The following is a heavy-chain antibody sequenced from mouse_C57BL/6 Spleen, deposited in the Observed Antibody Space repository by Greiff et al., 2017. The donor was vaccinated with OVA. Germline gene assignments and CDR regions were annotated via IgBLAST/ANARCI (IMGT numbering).Heavy chain of an antibody. D-gene: IGHD2-5*01. J-gene: IGHJ2*01. CDR2: IRSKSNNYAT. V-gene: IGHV10-1*01. CDR1: GFSFNTYA. CDR3: VRQDYINGYFDY. Sequence: EVKLVESGGGLVQPKGSLKLSCAASGFSFNTYAMNWVRQAPGKGLEWVARIRSKSNNYATYYADSVKDRFTISRDDSESMLYLQMNNLKTEDTAMYYCVRQDYINGYFDYWGQGTTLTVSS.